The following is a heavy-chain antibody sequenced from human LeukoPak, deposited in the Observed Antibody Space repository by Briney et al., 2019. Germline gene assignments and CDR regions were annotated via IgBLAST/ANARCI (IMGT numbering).Heavy chain of an antibody. CDR3: ARHHPSGSYYDY. CDR1: VFTFSDYY. D-gene: IGHD1-26*01. V-gene: IGHV3-11*04. CDR2: ISSSGSTI. J-gene: IGHJ4*02. Sequence: GGSLRLSCAASVFTFSDYYMSWIRQAPGKGREGVSYISSSGSTIYYADSVKGRFTISRDNAKNSLYLQMNSLRAEDTAVDYCARHHPSGSYYDYWGQGTLVTVSS.